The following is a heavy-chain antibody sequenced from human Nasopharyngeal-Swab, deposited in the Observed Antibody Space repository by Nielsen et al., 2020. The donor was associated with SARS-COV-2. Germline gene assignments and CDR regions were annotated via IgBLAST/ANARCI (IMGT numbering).Heavy chain of an antibody. D-gene: IGHD4-17*01. J-gene: IGHJ4*02. Sequence: WVRQAPGQGLEWMGWISAYNGNTNYAQKLQGRVTMTTDTSTSTVYMELSSLRSEDTAVYYCARDLGYGDYGGGFDYWGQGTLVTVSS. CDR3: ARDLGYGDYGGGFDY. CDR2: ISAYNGNT. V-gene: IGHV1-18*01.